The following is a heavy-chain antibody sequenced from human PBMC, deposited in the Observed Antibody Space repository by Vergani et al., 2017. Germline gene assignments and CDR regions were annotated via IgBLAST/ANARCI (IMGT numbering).Heavy chain of an antibody. CDR2: IWYDGSNK. CDR3: ARDGTGWGRYNWFDP. Sequence: QVQLVESGGGVVQPGRSLRLSCAASGFTFSSYGMHWVRQAPGKGLEWVAVIWYDGSNKYYADSVKGRFTISRDNSKNSLYLQMNSLRAEDTAVYYCARDGTGWGRYNWFDPWGQGTLVTVSS. D-gene: IGHD1-1*01. CDR1: GFTFSSYG. J-gene: IGHJ5*02. V-gene: IGHV3-33*01.